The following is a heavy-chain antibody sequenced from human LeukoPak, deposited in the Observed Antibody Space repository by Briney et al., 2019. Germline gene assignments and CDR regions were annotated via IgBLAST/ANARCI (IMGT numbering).Heavy chain of an antibody. D-gene: IGHD6-13*01. CDR3: ANGRAAAGIGY. CDR1: GFTFSSYA. CDR2: ISGSGGST. J-gene: IGHJ4*02. Sequence: GGSLRLSCAASGFTFSSYAMSWVRRAPGKGLEWVSAISGSGGSTYYADSVKGRFTISRDNSKNTLYLQMSSLRAEDTAVYYCANGRAAAGIGYWGQGTLVTVSS. V-gene: IGHV3-23*01.